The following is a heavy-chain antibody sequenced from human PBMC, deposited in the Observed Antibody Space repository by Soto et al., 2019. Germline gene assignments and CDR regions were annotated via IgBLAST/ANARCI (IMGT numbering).Heavy chain of an antibody. CDR1: GFTFSSYA. J-gene: IGHJ6*02. CDR2: ISYDGSNK. CDR3: ARDEYAPHYYYYGLDV. V-gene: IGHV3-30-3*01. D-gene: IGHD2-2*01. Sequence: QVQLVESGGGVVQPGRSLRLSCAASGFTFSSYAMHWVRQAPGKGLEWVAVISYDGSNKYYADSVKGRFTISRDNSKNTLYLQMNSLRAEDTAVYYCARDEYAPHYYYYGLDVWGQGTTVTVSS.